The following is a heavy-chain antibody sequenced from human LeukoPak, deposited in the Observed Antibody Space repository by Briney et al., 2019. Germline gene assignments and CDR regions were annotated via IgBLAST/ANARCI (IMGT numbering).Heavy chain of an antibody. CDR3: ASSYYYDSSGYRFQH. J-gene: IGHJ1*01. CDR1: GGSISGYY. CDR2: IYYSGST. Sequence: SETLSLTCSVSGGSISGYYWSWIRQPPGQGLEWIGYIYYSGSTNYNPSLKSRVIISRDTSKNQFSLKLSSVTAADTAVYYCASSYYYDSSGYRFQHWGQGTLVTVSS. D-gene: IGHD3-22*01. V-gene: IGHV4-59*08.